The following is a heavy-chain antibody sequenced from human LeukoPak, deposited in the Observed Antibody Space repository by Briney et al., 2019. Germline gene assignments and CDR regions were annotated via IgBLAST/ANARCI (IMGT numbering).Heavy chain of an antibody. D-gene: IGHD3-3*01. Sequence: KTGGSLRLSCAASGFTFSDYYMSWIRQAPGKGLEWVSYISSSGSTIYYADSVKGRFTISRDNAKNSLYLQMNSLRAEDTAVYYCARAALTNYDFWSGYVSRFYYYYYYMDVWGKGTTVTVSS. CDR3: ARAALTNYDFWSGYVSRFYYYYYYMDV. CDR2: ISSSGSTI. V-gene: IGHV3-11*04. J-gene: IGHJ6*03. CDR1: GFTFSDYY.